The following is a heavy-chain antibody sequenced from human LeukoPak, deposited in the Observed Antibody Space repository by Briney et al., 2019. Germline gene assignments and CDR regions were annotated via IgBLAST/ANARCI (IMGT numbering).Heavy chain of an antibody. CDR3: AKGDLAIYDVDQFDY. CDR1: GFTFSSYG. Sequence: GGSLRLSCAASGFTFSSYGMHWVRQAPGKGLEWVAVISYDGSNKYYADSVKGRFTISRDNSKNTLYLQMNSLRAEDTAVYYCAKGDLAIYDVDQFDYWGQGTLVTVSS. CDR2: ISYDGSNK. D-gene: IGHD3-3*01. V-gene: IGHV3-30*18. J-gene: IGHJ4*02.